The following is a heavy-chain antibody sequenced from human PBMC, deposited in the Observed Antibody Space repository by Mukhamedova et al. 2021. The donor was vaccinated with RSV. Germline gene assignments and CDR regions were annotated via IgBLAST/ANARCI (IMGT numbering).Heavy chain of an antibody. CDR3: AGASYNWYFDY. CDR2: ISSSGSAI. Sequence: IRQAPGEGLEWISYISSSGSAIHYVDSVRGRFTISRDNARESLYLQMNSLRVEDTAVYYCAGASYNWYFDYWCQGALVTVSS. D-gene: IGHD1-20*01. J-gene: IGHJ4*02. V-gene: IGHV3-11*01.